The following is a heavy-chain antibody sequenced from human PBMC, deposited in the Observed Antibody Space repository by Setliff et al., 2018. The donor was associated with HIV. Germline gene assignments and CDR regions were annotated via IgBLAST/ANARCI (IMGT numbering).Heavy chain of an antibody. V-gene: IGHV4-39*07. J-gene: IGHJ3*01. CDR2: IYYSGST. Sequence: SETLSLTCTVSGSSISSSSYYWGWIRQPPGKGLEWIGNIYYSGSTYYNPFLMSRVAISVYTSKKQFSLKLISVTAAYTAVYYCARAFCSGVSCPLGNAFGLWGQGTIVTVSS. CDR1: GSSISSSSYY. D-gene: IGHD2-15*01. CDR3: ARAFCSGVSCPLGNAFGL.